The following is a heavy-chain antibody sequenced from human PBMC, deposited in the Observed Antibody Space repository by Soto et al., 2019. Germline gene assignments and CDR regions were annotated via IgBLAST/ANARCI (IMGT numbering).Heavy chain of an antibody. J-gene: IGHJ4*02. V-gene: IGHV3-23*01. CDR2: ISGSGVST. Sequence: EVQLLESGGGLVQPGGSLRLSCAASGFTFSSYAMSWVRQAPGKGLEWVSGISGSGVSTYYADSVKGRFTISRDNXXXXXXXXXXXXXXXXXXXXXXXXXXXXXXXRXIDYWGQGTLVTVSS. CDR3: XXXXXXXXXRXIDY. CDR1: GFTFSSYA.